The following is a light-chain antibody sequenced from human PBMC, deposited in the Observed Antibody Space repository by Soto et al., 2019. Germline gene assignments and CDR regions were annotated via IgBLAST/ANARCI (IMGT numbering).Light chain of an antibody. Sequence: QSVLTQPASVSGSPGQTITISCTGTSSDVGYYNYVSWYQQRPGKAPKLMIYDITTRPSGVSYRFSGSKSGNTASLTISGLQAEDEADYYCTSYTSSNTYVFGTGTKVTXL. J-gene: IGLJ1*01. CDR2: DIT. CDR1: SSDVGYYNY. CDR3: TSYTSSNTYV. V-gene: IGLV2-14*01.